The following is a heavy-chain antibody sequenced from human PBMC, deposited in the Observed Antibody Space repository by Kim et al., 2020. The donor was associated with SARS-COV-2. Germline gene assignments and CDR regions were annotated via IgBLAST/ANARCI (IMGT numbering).Heavy chain of an antibody. CDR1: GFTFSSYW. V-gene: IGHV3-74*01. D-gene: IGHD1-26*01. J-gene: IGHJ4*02. CDR3: ARSGSYLTSPFDY. CDR2: INSDGSDI. Sequence: GGSLRLSCAASGFTFSSYWIHWVRQVPGKGLVWVSRINSDGSDITYADSVKGRFTISRDNAKNTVYLQMNALGAEDTAVYYCARSGSYLTSPFDYWGQGTLVTVSS.